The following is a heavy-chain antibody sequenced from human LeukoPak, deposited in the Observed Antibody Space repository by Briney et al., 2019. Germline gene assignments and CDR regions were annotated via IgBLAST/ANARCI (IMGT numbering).Heavy chain of an antibody. CDR3: ARDWAGGPHDY. Sequence: DYYWSWIRQAPGKGLEWVSYISSSGNNTYYADSVKGRFTISRDNAKNSLYLQMNSLRAEDTAVYFCARDWAGGPHDYWGQGTLVTVSS. CDR2: ISSSGNNT. CDR1: DYY. J-gene: IGHJ4*02. D-gene: IGHD3-10*01. V-gene: IGHV3-11*04.